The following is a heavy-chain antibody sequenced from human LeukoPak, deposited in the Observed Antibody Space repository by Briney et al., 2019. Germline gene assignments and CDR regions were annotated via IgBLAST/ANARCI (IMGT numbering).Heavy chain of an antibody. CDR1: GYTFTSYY. D-gene: IGHD2-2*02. J-gene: IGHJ5*02. CDR2: INPSGGST. V-gene: IGHV1-46*01. Sequence: ASVKVSCKASGYTFTSYYMHWVRQAPGQGLEWMGIINPSGGSTSYAQKLQGRVTMTRDTSTSTVYMELSSLRSEDTAVYYCARAQGDIVVVPAAISNWFDPWGQGTLVTVSS. CDR3: ARAQGDIVVVPAAISNWFDP.